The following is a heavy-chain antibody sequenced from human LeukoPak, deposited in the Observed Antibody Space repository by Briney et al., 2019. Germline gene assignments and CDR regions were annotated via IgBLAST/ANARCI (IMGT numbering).Heavy chain of an antibody. J-gene: IGHJ6*03. CDR1: GFTFSSYA. V-gene: IGHV3-64*01. D-gene: IGHD1-7*01. Sequence: GGSLRLSCAASGFTFSSYAMHWVRQAPGKGLEYVSAISSNGGSTYYANSVKGRFTISRDNAKNSLYLQMNSLRAEDTAVYYCARELELGYMDVWGKGTTVTVSS. CDR2: ISSNGGST. CDR3: ARELELGYMDV.